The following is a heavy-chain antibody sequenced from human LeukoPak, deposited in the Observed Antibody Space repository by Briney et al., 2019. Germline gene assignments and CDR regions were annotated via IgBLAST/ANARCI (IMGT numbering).Heavy chain of an antibody. CDR2: IYYSGST. CDR3: AREKVVPAAMLEY. V-gene: IGHV4-30-4*08. D-gene: IGHD2-2*01. Sequence: SQTLSLTCTVSGGSISSGDYYWSWIRQPPGKGLEWIGYIYYSGSTYYNPSLKSRVTISVDTSKNQFSLKLSSVTAADTAVYYCAREKVVPAAMLEYWGQGTLVTVSS. CDR1: GGSISSGDYY. J-gene: IGHJ4*02.